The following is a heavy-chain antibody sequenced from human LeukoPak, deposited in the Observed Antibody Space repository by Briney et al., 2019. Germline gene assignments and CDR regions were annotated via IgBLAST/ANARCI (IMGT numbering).Heavy chain of an antibody. CDR1: GFSFSNAW. V-gene: IGHV3-15*01. Sequence: GGSLRLSCAASGFSFSNAWMTWVRQAPGKGLEWVGRIRSNVDGGTRDYAAPVNGRFTISRDDSKSTLYLQMNSLKTEDTAVYYCATDLRWELEVDYWGQGTLVSVSS. J-gene: IGHJ4*02. D-gene: IGHD1-26*01. CDR3: ATDLRWELEVDY. CDR2: IRSNVDGGTR.